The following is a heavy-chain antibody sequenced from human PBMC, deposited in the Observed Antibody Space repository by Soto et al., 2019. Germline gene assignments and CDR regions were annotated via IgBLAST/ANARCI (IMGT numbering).Heavy chain of an antibody. CDR1: GGSFSGYY. Sequence: QVQLQQWGAGLLKPSETLSLTCAVYGGSFSGYYWSWIRQPPGKGLEWIGEINHSGSTNYNPSLKSRVTISVDTSKNQFSLKLSSVTAADTAVYYCARSRYYYDSSGYCRRGSRRYYFDYWGQGTLVTVSS. CDR2: INHSGST. D-gene: IGHD3-22*01. CDR3: ARSRYYYDSSGYCRRGSRRYYFDY. V-gene: IGHV4-34*01. J-gene: IGHJ4*02.